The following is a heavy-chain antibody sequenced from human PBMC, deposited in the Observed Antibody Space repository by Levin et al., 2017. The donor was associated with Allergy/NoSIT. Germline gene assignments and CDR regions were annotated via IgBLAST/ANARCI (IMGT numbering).Heavy chain of an antibody. CDR3: ARLSAAAMSPFFDY. J-gene: IGHJ4*02. Sequence: SETLSLTCTVSGGSISSSSYYWGWIRQPPGKGLEWIGSIFYSGSTYYNPSLKSRVTISVDTSKNQFSLKLSSVTAADTAVDYCARLSAAAMSPFFDYWGQGTLVTVSS. CDR1: GGSISSSSYY. D-gene: IGHD2-2*01. CDR2: IFYSGST. V-gene: IGHV4-39*01.